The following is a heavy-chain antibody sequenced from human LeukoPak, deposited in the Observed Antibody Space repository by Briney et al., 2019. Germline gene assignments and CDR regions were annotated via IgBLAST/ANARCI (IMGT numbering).Heavy chain of an antibody. V-gene: IGHV1-2*02. CDR2: INPNSGGT. CDR1: GYTFTGCY. CDR3: ARVTLYYDILTGYSYLDY. Sequence: ASVKVSCKASGYTFTGCYMHWVRQAPGQGLEWMGWINPNSGGTNYAQKFQGRVTMTRDTSISTAYMELSRLRSDDTAVYYCARVTLYYDILTGYSYLDYWGQGTLVIVSS. D-gene: IGHD3-9*01. J-gene: IGHJ4*02.